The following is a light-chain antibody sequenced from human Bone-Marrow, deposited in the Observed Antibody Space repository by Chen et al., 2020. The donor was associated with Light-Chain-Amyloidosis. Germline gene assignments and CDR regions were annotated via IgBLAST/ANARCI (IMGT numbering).Light chain of an antibody. CDR2: RAS. V-gene: IGKV1-5*03. Sequence: DLRMTQSPSTLSASVVDRVTITCRASQAIGDWLAWFQHKPGRAPNLLIYRASNLESGVPSRFTGSGSGTDFTLTISSLQPDDFATYFCQQYKSYTFTFGPGTKL. CDR1: QAIGDW. CDR3: QQYKSYTFT. J-gene: IGKJ2*01.